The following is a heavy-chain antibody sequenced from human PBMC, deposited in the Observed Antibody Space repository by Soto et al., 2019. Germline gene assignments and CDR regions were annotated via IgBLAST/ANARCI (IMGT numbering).Heavy chain of an antibody. V-gene: IGHV3-15*01. CDR2: IKSKTDGGTT. CDR3: TTDLPTGTTGWGSTHYYYYGMDV. CDR1: GFTFSNAW. Sequence: PGGSLRLSCAASGFTFSNAWMSWVRQAPGKGLEWVGRIKSKTDGGTTVYAAPVKGRFTISRDDSKNTLYLQMNSLKTEDTAVYYCTTDLPTGTTGWGSTHYYYYGMDVWGQGTTVTVSS. D-gene: IGHD1-7*01. J-gene: IGHJ6*02.